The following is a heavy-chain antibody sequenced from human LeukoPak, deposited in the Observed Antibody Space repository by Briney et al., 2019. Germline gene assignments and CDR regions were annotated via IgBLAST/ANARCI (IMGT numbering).Heavy chain of an antibody. CDR2: IRSKANSYAT. Sequence: GGSPRLSCAASGFTFSGSAMHWVRQASGKGLEWVGRIRSKANSYATAYAASVKGRFTISRDDSKNTAYLQMNSLKTEDTAVYYCTRHDFWSGYFSSVYWGQGTLVTVSS. D-gene: IGHD3-3*01. V-gene: IGHV3-73*01. CDR3: TRHDFWSGYFSSVY. CDR1: GFTFSGSA. J-gene: IGHJ4*02.